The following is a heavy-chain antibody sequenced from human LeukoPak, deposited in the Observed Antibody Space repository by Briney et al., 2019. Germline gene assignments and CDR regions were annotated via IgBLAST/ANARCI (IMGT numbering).Heavy chain of an antibody. D-gene: IGHD6-19*01. J-gene: IGHJ4*02. CDR2: IIPIFGTA. CDR1: GGTFSSYA. Sequence: SVTVSCKASGGTFSSYAISWVRQAPGQGLEWMGGIIPIFGTANYAQKFQGRVTITADESTSTAYMELSSLRSEDTAVYYCARDDSSGWTCYFDYWGQGTLVTVSS. CDR3: ARDDSSGWTCYFDY. V-gene: IGHV1-69*13.